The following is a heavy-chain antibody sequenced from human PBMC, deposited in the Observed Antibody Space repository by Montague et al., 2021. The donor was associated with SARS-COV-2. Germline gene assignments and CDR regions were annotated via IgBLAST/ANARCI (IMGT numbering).Heavy chain of an antibody. Sequence: SETLSLTCTVSGGSISSYYWSWIRQPPGRGLEWIGYIYYSGSTNYNPSLKSHVSMSVDTSKNQFSLHLSSVTAADTAVYYCARDKVAGGGYYLEYWGQGTLVTVSS. V-gene: IGHV4-59*01. J-gene: IGHJ4*02. CDR1: GGSISSYY. CDR2: IYYSGST. CDR3: ARDKVAGGGYYLEY. D-gene: IGHD6-19*01.